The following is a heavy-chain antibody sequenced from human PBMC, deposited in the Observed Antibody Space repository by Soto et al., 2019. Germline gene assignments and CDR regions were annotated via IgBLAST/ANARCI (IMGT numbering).Heavy chain of an antibody. CDR3: ARVYMVATITIFDY. J-gene: IGHJ4*02. CDR1: GGSISSGGYY. Sequence: SETLSLTCTVSGGSISSGGYYWSWIRQHPGKGLEWIGYIYYSGSTYYNPSLKSRVTISVDTSKNQFSLKLSSVTAADTAVYYCARVYMVATITIFDYWGQGTLVTVSS. V-gene: IGHV4-31*03. CDR2: IYYSGST. D-gene: IGHD5-12*01.